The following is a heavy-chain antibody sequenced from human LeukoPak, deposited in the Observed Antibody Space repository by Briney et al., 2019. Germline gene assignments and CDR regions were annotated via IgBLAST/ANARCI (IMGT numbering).Heavy chain of an antibody. Sequence: PGGSLRLSCSASGFTFSSYAMHWVRQAPGKGLEWVSLISYDGTSKYYTDSVKGRFTISRDNSKNTLYLQMNSLRPEDTAVYYCARGPSGYHNTGGQGTLVTVSS. CDR3: ARGPSGYHNT. J-gene: IGHJ4*02. CDR1: GFTFSSYA. D-gene: IGHD5-12*01. CDR2: ISYDGTSK. V-gene: IGHV3-30*04.